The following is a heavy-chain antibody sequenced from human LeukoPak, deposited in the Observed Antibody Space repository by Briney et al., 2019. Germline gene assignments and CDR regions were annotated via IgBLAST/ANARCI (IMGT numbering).Heavy chain of an antibody. CDR1: GFTFSSYS. V-gene: IGHV3-21*01. D-gene: IGHD3-10*01. CDR2: ISSSSYI. Sequence: GGSLRLSCAASGFTFSSYSMNWVRQAPGKGLEWVSSISSSSYIYYADSVKGRFTISRDNAKNSLYLQMNSLRAEDTAVYYCASLTMVRGLDNPNWFDPWGQGTLVTVSS. CDR3: ASLTMVRGLDNPNWFDP. J-gene: IGHJ5*02.